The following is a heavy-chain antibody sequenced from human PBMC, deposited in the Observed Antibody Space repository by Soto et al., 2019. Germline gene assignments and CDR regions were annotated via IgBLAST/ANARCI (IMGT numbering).Heavy chain of an antibody. V-gene: IGHV3-23*01. CDR2: VSGSGGST. Sequence: GGSLRLSCAASGFTFSSYAMSWVRQAPGKGLEWVSVVSGSGGSTYYADSVKGRFTISRDNSKNTPNLQMNSLRAEDTALYYCAKLWFGELAPVDYWGQGTLVTVSS. CDR1: GFTFSSYA. J-gene: IGHJ4*02. D-gene: IGHD3-10*01. CDR3: AKLWFGELAPVDY.